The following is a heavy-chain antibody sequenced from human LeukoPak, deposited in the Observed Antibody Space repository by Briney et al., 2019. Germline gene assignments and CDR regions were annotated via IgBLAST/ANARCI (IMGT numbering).Heavy chain of an antibody. V-gene: IGHV1-18*01. D-gene: IGHD6-13*01. Sequence: ASVKVSCKASGYTFTSYGISWVRQAPGQGLEWMGWISAYNGNTNYAQKLQGRVTMTTDTSTSTAYMELRSLRSDDTAVYYCARDGGGCSSSWYELDWFDPWGQGTLVTVSS. CDR3: ARDGGGCSSSWYELDWFDP. J-gene: IGHJ5*02. CDR2: ISAYNGNT. CDR1: GYTFTSYG.